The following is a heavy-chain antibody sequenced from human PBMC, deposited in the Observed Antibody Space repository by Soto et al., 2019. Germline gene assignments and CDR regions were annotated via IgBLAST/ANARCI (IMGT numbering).Heavy chain of an antibody. CDR3: ARDYLSSKLSLSYFDF. J-gene: IGHJ4*02. V-gene: IGHV1-18*01. Sequence: ASVKVSCKASGYTFTSYGISWVRQAPGQGLEWMGWISAYNGNTNYAQKFQGRVTMTRDTSTTTVYMELSSLRSEDAAVYYCARDYLSSKLSLSYFDFWGQGTLVTVPS. D-gene: IGHD2-2*01. CDR1: GYTFTSYG. CDR2: ISAYNGNT.